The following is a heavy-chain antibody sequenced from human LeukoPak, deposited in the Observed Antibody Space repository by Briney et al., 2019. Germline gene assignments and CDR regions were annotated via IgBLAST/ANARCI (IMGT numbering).Heavy chain of an antibody. CDR1: GGSISSSSYY. CDR3: ARGTWLSSSPYYYYYMDV. CDR2: IYYSGST. J-gene: IGHJ6*03. Sequence: SETLSLTCTVSGGSISSSSYYWGWIRQPPGKGLEWIGSIYYSGSTYYNPSLKSRVTISVDTSKNQFSLKLSSVTAADTAVYYSARGTWLSSSPYYYYYMDVWGKGDRGHHLL. V-gene: IGHV4-39*07. D-gene: IGHD3-22*01.